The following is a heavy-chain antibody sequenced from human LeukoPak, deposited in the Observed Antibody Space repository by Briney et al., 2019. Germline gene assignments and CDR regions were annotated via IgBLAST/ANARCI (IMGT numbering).Heavy chain of an antibody. CDR1: GGSFSGYY. Sequence: PSETLSLTCAVYGGSFSGYYWSWIRQPPGKGLEWIGEINHSGSTNYNPSLKSRVTISVDTSKNQFSLKLSSVTAADTAVYYCARHSRIKGDYWGQGTLVTVSS. CDR2: INHSGST. V-gene: IGHV4-34*01. J-gene: IGHJ4*02. CDR3: ARHSRIKGDY. D-gene: IGHD3-16*01.